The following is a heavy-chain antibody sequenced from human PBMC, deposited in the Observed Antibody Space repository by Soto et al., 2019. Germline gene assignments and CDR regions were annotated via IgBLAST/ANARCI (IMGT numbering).Heavy chain of an antibody. CDR3: AREPHSSGYYYNDAFDI. Sequence: QVQLVESGGGVVQPGRSLRLSCAASGFTFSSYGMHWVRQAPGKGLEWVAVIWYDGSNKYYADSVKGRFTISRDNSKNTLYLQTNSRRAEDTAVYYCAREPHSSGYYYNDAFDIWGQGTMVTVSS. CDR2: IWYDGSNK. J-gene: IGHJ3*02. D-gene: IGHD3-22*01. CDR1: GFTFSSYG. V-gene: IGHV3-33*01.